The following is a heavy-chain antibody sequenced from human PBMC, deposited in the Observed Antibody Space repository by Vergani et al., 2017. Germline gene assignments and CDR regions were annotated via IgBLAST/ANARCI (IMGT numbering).Heavy chain of an antibody. D-gene: IGHD3-10*01. CDR2: ISSSSSTI. CDR3: AKNLVVRGVIMNYYYYYGMDV. Sequence: EVQLVESGGGLVQPGGSLRLSCAASGFTFSSYSMNWVRQAPGKGLEWVSYISSSSSTIYYADSVKGRFTISRDNSTNTLYLQMNSLRAEDTAVYYCAKNLVVRGVIMNYYYYYGMDVWGQGTTVTVSS. J-gene: IGHJ6*02. CDR1: GFTFSSYS. V-gene: IGHV3-48*01.